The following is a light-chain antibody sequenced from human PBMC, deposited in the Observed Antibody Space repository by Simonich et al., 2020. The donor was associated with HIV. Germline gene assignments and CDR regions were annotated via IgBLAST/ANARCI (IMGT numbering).Light chain of an antibody. V-gene: IGKV1-39*01. CDR2: SAS. Sequence: DIQMTQSHSSLSASGGDRCTITSRASQRIRNYLNWYQHKPWKAPNLLIFSASTLQSGVPSSFSGSGSGTDFTLTISSLQPEDFATYYCQQSYSTPHTFGQGTKLEIK. CDR1: QRIRNY. J-gene: IGKJ2*01. CDR3: QQSYSTPHT.